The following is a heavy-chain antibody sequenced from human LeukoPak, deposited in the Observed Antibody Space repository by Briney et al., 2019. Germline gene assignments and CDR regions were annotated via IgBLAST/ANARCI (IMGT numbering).Heavy chain of an antibody. V-gene: IGHV4-59*01. CDR1: GGSISGYY. CDR3: VRSKSGTYGWFDP. D-gene: IGHD4-17*01. J-gene: IGHJ5*02. Sequence: PSETLSLTCTVSGGSISGYYWTWLRQPPGKGLEWIGFIYYTGNTNYNPSLESRLTISVDTSKNQFSLKVSSVTAADTALYYCVRSKSGTYGWFDPWGQGTLVTVSS. CDR2: IYYTGNT.